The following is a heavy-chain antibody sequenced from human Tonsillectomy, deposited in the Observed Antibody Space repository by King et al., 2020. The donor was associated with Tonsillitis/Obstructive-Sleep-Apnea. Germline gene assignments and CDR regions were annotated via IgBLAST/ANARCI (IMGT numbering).Heavy chain of an antibody. Sequence: VQLQESGPGLVKPSETLSLTCTVSGGSISTYYWCWIRQPPGKGLEWIGYIYYSGSTNYNPSLKSRVTISVDTSKNQFSLKLSSVTAADTAVYYCARLAYGNYYYYYVDVWGKGTTVTVSS. D-gene: IGHD4-17*01. CDR3: ARLAYGNYYYYYVDV. V-gene: IGHV4-59*08. CDR2: IYYSGST. CDR1: GGSISTYY. J-gene: IGHJ6*03.